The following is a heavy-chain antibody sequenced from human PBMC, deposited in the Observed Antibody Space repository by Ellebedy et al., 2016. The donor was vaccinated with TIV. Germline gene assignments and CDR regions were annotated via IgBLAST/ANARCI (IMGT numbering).Heavy chain of an antibody. CDR3: AKGCCCSCQWEAY. CDR2: INCGVGNT. Sequence: PGGSLRLSCAASGFTFSNYVMSWVRQAPGKGLEWVSCINCGVGNTYYAVTVKGRFTISRDKSKNTMYLQMNILQAEDTAVYYCAKGCCCSCQWEAYWGQGTLVTVSS. CDR1: GFTFSNYV. V-gene: IGHV3-23*01. D-gene: IGHD2-15*01. J-gene: IGHJ4*02.